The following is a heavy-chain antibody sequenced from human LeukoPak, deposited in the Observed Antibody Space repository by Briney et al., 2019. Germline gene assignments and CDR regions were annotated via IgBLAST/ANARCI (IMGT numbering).Heavy chain of an antibody. CDR3: ARVASCTKGVCMNFDL. J-gene: IGHJ4*02. CDR2: INPNSGGT. Sequence: ASLKVSCKASGYTFTGSYIHWMRQAPGQGLEWMGSINPNSGGTKYAQNFQGRVIVTRDTSTSTAYMELSGLRADDTAVYYCARVASCTKGVCMNFDLWGPGTLVTVSS. V-gene: IGHV1-2*02. D-gene: IGHD2-8*01. CDR1: GYTFTGSY.